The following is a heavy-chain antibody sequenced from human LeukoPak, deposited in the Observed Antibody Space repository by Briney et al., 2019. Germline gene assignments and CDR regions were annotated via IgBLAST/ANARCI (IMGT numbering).Heavy chain of an antibody. CDR1: GFTLSRFW. V-gene: IGHV3-7*04. J-gene: IGHJ4*02. Sequence: GGSLRLSCAASGFTLSRFWMSWVRQAPGKGLEWVANIKQDGSEKYYVDSVKGRFTISRDNAKNSLYLQMNSLRAEDTAVFYCARDGTYTDYDTDFYLWGQGSLVTVSS. D-gene: IGHD5-12*01. CDR3: ARDGTYTDYDTDFYL. CDR2: IKQDGSEK.